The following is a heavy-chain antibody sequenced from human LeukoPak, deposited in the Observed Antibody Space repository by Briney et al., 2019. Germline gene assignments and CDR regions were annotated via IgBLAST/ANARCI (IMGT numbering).Heavy chain of an antibody. V-gene: IGHV4-39*01. Sequence: PSETLSLTCTVSCGSISISSYYWGWIRQPPGKGLEWIGSIYYSGSTYYNPSLESRVTISVDTSKNQFSLELSSVTAADTAVYSCARLNYDFWSGYYMKSCFDYWGQGTLVTVSS. CDR2: IYYSGST. D-gene: IGHD3-3*01. J-gene: IGHJ4*02. CDR3: ARLNYDFWSGYYMKSCFDY. CDR1: CGSISISSYY.